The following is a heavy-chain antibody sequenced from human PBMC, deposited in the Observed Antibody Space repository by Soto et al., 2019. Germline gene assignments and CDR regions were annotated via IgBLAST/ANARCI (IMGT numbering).Heavy chain of an antibody. CDR2: IRTKANSYAT. CDR3: TRAPPNTSPFDY. Sequence: VQLVESGGGLVQPGGSLKLSCAASGFTFSGSAVHWVRQASGKGLEWVGRIRTKANSYATAYDASVKGRFTISRDDSKNTAYLQMNSLKTEDTAVYYCTRAPPNTSPFDYWGQGTPVTVSS. J-gene: IGHJ4*02. V-gene: IGHV3-73*02. CDR1: GFTFSGSA.